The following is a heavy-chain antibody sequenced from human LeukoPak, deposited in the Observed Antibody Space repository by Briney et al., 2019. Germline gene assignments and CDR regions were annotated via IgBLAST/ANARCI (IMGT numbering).Heavy chain of an antibody. CDR2: ISFSGANS. CDR3: ARDIQLST. J-gene: IGHJ3*01. D-gene: IGHD5-24*01. CDR1: GFTFSDSA. V-gene: IGHV3-23*01. Sequence: GGSLRLSCAASGFTFSDSAMTWVRQAPGRGLDWVSLISFSGANSYYADSVKGRFTISRDNSKDTLFLQMNSLRAEDTAIYYCARDIQLSTWGLGTMVTVSS.